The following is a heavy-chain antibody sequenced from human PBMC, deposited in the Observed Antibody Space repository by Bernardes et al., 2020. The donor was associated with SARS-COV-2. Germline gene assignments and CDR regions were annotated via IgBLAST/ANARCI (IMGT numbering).Heavy chain of an antibody. CDR2: ISGSGGKT. V-gene: IGHV3-23*01. CDR3: AKVGCGGDCYLGIES. Sequence: GGSLRLSCAGSGFTFSNYAMSWVRQAPGKGLGWVSAISGSGGKTYYADSVKGRFSIFRDNSKNMLYLQMNSLRVDDTAVYYCAKVGCGGDCYLGIESWGQGTLVTVSS. J-gene: IGHJ4*02. CDR1: GFTFSNYA. D-gene: IGHD2-21*02.